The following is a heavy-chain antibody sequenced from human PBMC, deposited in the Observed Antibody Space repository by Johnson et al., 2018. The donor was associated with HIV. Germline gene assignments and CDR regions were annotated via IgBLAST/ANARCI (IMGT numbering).Heavy chain of an antibody. CDR1: GFTFDDYG. Sequence: VQLVESGGGVVRPGGSLRLSCAASGFTFDDYGMSWVRQAPGKGLEWVSGTNWNGGSTGYDDSVKGRFTISRDNAKNSLYLQMNSLSAEDTALYYCARDRGTVTTAQMALDIWGQGTMVTVSS. J-gene: IGHJ3*02. CDR3: ARDRGTVTTAQMALDI. V-gene: IGHV3-20*04. CDR2: TNWNGGST. D-gene: IGHD4-17*01.